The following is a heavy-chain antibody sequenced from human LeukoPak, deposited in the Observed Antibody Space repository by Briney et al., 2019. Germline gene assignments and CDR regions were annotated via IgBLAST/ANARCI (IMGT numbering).Heavy chain of an antibody. V-gene: IGHV4-4*07. CDR2: IYTSGRT. D-gene: IGHD1-1*01. CDR1: GGSVSSYY. J-gene: IGHJ2*01. CDR3: ARAESYNWHWYFDI. Sequence: SETLSLTCTVSGGSVSSYYWSWIRHRPGKGLEFIWRIYTSGRTDKNTSLKSRVTMSVDTSQNQFSLKLNSVTAADTGVYYCARAESYNWHWYFDIWGRGILVTVSS.